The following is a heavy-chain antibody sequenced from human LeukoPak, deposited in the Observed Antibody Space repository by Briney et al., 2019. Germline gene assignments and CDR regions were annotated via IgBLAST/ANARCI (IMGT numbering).Heavy chain of an antibody. CDR1: GDSVSSNNAA. V-gene: IGHV6-1*01. CDR2: TYYRSKWYN. D-gene: IGHD3-10*01. J-gene: IGHJ4*02. CDR3: ARGRGESLWFHPSIYFDY. Sequence: SQTLSLTCAISGDSVSSNNAAWNWIRQSPSRGLEWLGRTYYRSKWYNDYAVSVNSRITINPDASKNHFSLQLNSVTPEDTAVYYCARGRGESLWFHPSIYFDYWGQGTLVTVSS.